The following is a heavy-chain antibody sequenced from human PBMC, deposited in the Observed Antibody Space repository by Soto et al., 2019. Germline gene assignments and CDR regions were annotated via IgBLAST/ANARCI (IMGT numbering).Heavy chain of an antibody. CDR2: ISGSGGST. V-gene: IGHV3-23*01. CDR1: GFTFSSYA. CDR3: AKPLLFYDSSGYSPFDY. D-gene: IGHD3-22*01. J-gene: IGHJ4*02. Sequence: EVQLLESGGGLVQPGGSLRLSCAASGFTFSSYAMSWVRQAPGKGLEWVSAISGSGGSTYYADSVKGRFTISRDNSKNTLYLQMNRLRAEDTAVYYCAKPLLFYDSSGYSPFDYWGQGTLVTVSS.